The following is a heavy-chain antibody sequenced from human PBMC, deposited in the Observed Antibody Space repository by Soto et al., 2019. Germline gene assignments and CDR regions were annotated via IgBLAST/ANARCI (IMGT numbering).Heavy chain of an antibody. CDR3: ARGHRVVVAATPSHRDYYYYYYMDV. CDR2: INHSGST. D-gene: IGHD2-15*01. J-gene: IGHJ6*03. Sequence: QVQLQQWGAGLLKPSETLSLTCAVYGGSFSGYYWSWIRQPPGKGLEWIGEINHSGSTNYNPSLTSRVTISVDTSKNQFSLKLSSVTAADTAVYYCARGHRVVVAATPSHRDYYYYYYMDVWGKGTTVTVSS. CDR1: GGSFSGYY. V-gene: IGHV4-34*01.